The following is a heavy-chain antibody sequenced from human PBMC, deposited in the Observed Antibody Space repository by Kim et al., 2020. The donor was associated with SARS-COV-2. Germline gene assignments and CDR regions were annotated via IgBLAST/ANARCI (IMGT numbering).Heavy chain of an antibody. CDR2: T. Sequence: TNYNPSLKSRVTISVDTSKNQFSLKLSSVTAADTAVYYCARAPGWGGTVSWGQGTLVTVSS. J-gene: IGHJ5*02. D-gene: IGHD1-1*01. CDR3: ARAPGWGGTVS. V-gene: IGHV4-34*01.